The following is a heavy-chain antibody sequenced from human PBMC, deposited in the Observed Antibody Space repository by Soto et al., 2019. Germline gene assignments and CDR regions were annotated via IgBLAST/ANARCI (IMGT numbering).Heavy chain of an antibody. Sequence: QVQLVESGGGLVKPGGSLRLSCAASGFTFSDYYMSWIRQAPGKGLEWVLYISSSGSTIYYADSVKGGFTISRDNAKNSLYLQMNSLRAEDMAVYYCARVVDYSRGSYREFDYWGQETLVTVSS. CDR2: ISSSGSTI. V-gene: IGHV3-11*04. D-gene: IGHD3-16*02. CDR1: GFTFSDYY. CDR3: ARVVDYSRGSYREFDY. J-gene: IGHJ4*02.